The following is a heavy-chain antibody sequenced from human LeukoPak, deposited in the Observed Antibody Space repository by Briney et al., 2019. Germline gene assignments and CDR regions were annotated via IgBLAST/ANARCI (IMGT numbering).Heavy chain of an antibody. V-gene: IGHV1-2*02. D-gene: IGHD6-6*01. J-gene: IGHJ6*03. CDR3: ARGEYSSSYYYYYNMDV. CDR1: GYTFTGYY. CDR2: INPNSGGT. Sequence: ASVKVSCKASGYTFTGYYMHWVRQAPGQGLEWMGWINPNSGGTNYAQKFQGRVTMTRDTSISTAYMELSRLRSDDTAVYYCARGEYSSSYYYYYNMDVGGKGTTVPFS.